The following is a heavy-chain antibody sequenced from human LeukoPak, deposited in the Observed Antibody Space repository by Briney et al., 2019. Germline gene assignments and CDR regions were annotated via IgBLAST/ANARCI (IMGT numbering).Heavy chain of an antibody. V-gene: IGHV4-39*01. CDR2: IYYSGST. CDR3: ARLGNWNYDTRVDY. CDR1: GGSISSSSYY. D-gene: IGHD1-7*01. J-gene: IGHJ4*02. Sequence: PSETLSLTCTVSGGSISSSSYYWGWIRQPPGKGLEWIGSIYYSGSTYYNPSLKSRVTISVDTSKNQFSLKLSSVTAADTAVYYCARLGNWNYDTRVDYWGQGTLVTVSS.